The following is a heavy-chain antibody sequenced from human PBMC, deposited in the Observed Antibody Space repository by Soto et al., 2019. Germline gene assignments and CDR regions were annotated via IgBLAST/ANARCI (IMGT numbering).Heavy chain of an antibody. D-gene: IGHD2-15*01. J-gene: IGHJ6*02. V-gene: IGHV4-39*01. CDR3: APLSVSLSGPYGIHV. CDR2: MFYSGLT. CDR1: GYSVTSSDYY. Sequence: SSETLSLTCIVSGYSVTSSDYYWAWIRQPPGKGLEWIGSMFYSGLTYYNPSLKSRVTLSVDTSKNQFSVRLSSVTAADTAVYYCAPLSVSLSGPYGIHVWGQGTTVTVSS.